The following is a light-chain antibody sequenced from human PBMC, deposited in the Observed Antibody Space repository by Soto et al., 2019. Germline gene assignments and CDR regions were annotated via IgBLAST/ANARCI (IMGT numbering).Light chain of an antibody. CDR3: QQYNSYSWT. CDR1: QSISSW. V-gene: IGKV1-5*01. Sequence: DIQMTQSPSTLSASVGDRVTITCRASQSISSWLAWYQQKPGKAPKLLIYDASSLESGVPSRFSGSGSGTEFTLTISSLQSDDFATCYCQQYNSYSWTFGQGTKVEIK. CDR2: DAS. J-gene: IGKJ1*01.